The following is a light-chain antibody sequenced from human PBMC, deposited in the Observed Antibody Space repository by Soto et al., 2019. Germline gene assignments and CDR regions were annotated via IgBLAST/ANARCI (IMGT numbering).Light chain of an antibody. J-gene: IGKJ1*01. CDR2: GAS. CDR3: QLYGSSSPT. Sequence: EIVLTQSPGTLSLSPGERATLSCRASQSVGSSYLAWYQQRPGQAPRLLIYGASSRATGIPDRFSGSGSGTALTLAISRLEPEDFAVYYCQLYGSSSPTFGQGTRVEIK. CDR1: QSVGSSY. V-gene: IGKV3-20*01.